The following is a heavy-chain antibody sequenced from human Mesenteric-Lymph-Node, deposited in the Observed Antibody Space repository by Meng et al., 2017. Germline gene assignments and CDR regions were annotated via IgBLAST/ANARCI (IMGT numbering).Heavy chain of an antibody. Sequence: QAQRRDPAPGVGAASGTLTCACDVCGGSIMNDQWWSGVRQAPGKGLEWIGEIYHSGRTNYNPSVKSRVSMSVDKSQNHFSLRLSSVTAADTAVYYCTTLYGDSISWGQGTLVTVTS. CDR1: GGSIMNDQW. J-gene: IGHJ4*02. CDR3: TTLYGDSIS. CDR2: IYHSGRT. D-gene: IGHD4-17*01. V-gene: IGHV4-4*03.